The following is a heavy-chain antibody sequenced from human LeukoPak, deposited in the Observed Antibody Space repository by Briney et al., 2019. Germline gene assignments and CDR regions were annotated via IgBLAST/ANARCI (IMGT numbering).Heavy chain of an antibody. V-gene: IGHV3-30-3*01. Sequence: PGGSLRLSCAASGFTFSSYAMHWVRQAPGKGLEWVAVISYVGSNKYYADSVKGRFTISRDNSKNTLYLQMNSLRAEDTAVYYCARDLRFRDDYWGQGTLVTVSS. D-gene: IGHD3-10*01. J-gene: IGHJ4*02. CDR2: ISYVGSNK. CDR1: GFTFSSYA. CDR3: ARDLRFRDDY.